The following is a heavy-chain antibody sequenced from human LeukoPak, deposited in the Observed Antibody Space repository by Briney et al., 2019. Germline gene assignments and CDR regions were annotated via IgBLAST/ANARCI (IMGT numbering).Heavy chain of an antibody. V-gene: IGHV3-23*01. Sequence: PGGSLRLSCTASGLTFSNYGTTWVRQAPGKGLEWVSSITGSGRGTYYADSVKGRFSVSRDNSQNTVFLHMNSLRADDTALYYCSKDPNGDYVGAFDMWGPGTMVTASS. J-gene: IGHJ3*02. D-gene: IGHD4-17*01. CDR2: ITGSGRGT. CDR3: SKDPNGDYVGAFDM. CDR1: GLTFSNYG.